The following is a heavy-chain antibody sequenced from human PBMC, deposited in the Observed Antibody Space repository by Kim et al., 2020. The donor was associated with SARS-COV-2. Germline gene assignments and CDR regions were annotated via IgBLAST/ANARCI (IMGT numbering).Heavy chain of an antibody. V-gene: IGHV4-59*01. D-gene: IGHD3-3*01. J-gene: IGHJ6*03. Sequence: KRRVTISVDTSKNQFSLKLSSVTAADTAVYYCARDATSFGVVSGYYYMDVWGKGTTVTVSS. CDR3: ARDATSFGVVSGYYYMDV.